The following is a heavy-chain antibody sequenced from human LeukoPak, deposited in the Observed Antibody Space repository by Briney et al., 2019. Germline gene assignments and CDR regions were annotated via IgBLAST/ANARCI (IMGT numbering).Heavy chain of an antibody. CDR3: ARSLEYSRGWYTYYFAY. J-gene: IGHJ4*02. V-gene: IGHV3-33*08. D-gene: IGHD6-19*01. CDR2: IWYDGSNK. Sequence: GRSLRLSCAASGFTFSSYGMHWVRQAPGKGLEWVAVIWYDGSNKYYADSVKGRFTISRDNSKNTLYLQMNSLRAEDAAVYYCARSLEYSRGWYTYYFAYWGRGTLVTVSS. CDR1: GFTFSSYG.